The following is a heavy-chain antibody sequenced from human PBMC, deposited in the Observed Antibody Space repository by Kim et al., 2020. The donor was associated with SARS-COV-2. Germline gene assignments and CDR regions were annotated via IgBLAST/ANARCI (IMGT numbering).Heavy chain of an antibody. CDR3: ARASYYYDSSGYFFQH. CDR1: GGSISSYY. V-gene: IGHV4-59*01. J-gene: IGHJ1*01. Sequence: SETLSLTCTVSGGSISSYYWSWIRQPPGKGLEWIGYIYYSGSTNYNPSLKSRVTISVDTSKNQFSLKLSSVTAADTAVYYCARASYYYDSSGYFFQHWGQGTLVTVSS. CDR2: IYYSGST. D-gene: IGHD3-22*01.